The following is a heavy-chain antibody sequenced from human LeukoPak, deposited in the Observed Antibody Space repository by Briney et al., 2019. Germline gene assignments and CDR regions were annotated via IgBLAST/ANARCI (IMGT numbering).Heavy chain of an antibody. CDR1: GFTISSYA. CDR3: ARGVYIAAAQYAY. Sequence: LRLSCAVSGFTISSYAMSWVRQAPGKGLEWIGYIYYSGTTNYNPSLKSRVIISVDTSKNQFSLKLSSVTAADTAVYYCARGVYIAAAQYAYWGQGTLVTVSS. J-gene: IGHJ4*02. CDR2: IYYSGTT. D-gene: IGHD6-13*01. V-gene: IGHV4-59*01.